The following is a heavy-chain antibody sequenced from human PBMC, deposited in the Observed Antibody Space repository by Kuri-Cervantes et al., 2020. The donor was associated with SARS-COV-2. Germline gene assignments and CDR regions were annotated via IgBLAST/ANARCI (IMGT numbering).Heavy chain of an antibody. Sequence: SVKVSCKASGGTFSSYAISWVRQAPGQGLEWMGGIIPIFGTANYAQKFQGRVTITTDESTSTAYMELSSLRSEDTAVYYCARDRGQLGVGVYYYYYMDVWGKGTTVTVSS. CDR3: ARDRGQLGVGVYYYYYMDV. D-gene: IGHD7-27*01. CDR2: IIPIFGTA. J-gene: IGHJ6*03. CDR1: GGTFSSYA. V-gene: IGHV1-69*05.